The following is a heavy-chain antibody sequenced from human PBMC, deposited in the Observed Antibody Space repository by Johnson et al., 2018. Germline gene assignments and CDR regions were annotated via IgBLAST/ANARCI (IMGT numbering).Heavy chain of an antibody. Sequence: EVQLLESGGGLVQPGGSLRLTCAASGFTVSTNYMSWARQAPGKGLAWVSVIYSGGSTYSAASVKGRFTISRANSKNTLNLQMNSQRSEDTAVDNYAKSPWYLVGATPFAFDIWGQGTMGTVSS. V-gene: IGHV3-66*01. CDR1: GFTVSTNY. CDR3: AKSPWYLVGATPFAFDI. CDR2: IYSGGST. D-gene: IGHD1-26*01. J-gene: IGHJ3*02.